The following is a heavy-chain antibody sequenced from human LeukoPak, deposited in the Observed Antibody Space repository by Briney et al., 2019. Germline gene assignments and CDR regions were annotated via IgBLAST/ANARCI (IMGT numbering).Heavy chain of an antibody. V-gene: IGHV3-9*01. CDR1: GFTFDDYA. Sequence: GGSLRLSCAASGFTFDDYAMHWVRQAPGKGLEWVSGISWNSGSIGYADSVKGRFTISSDNAKNSLYLQMNSLRAEDTALYYCAKWVSSGWYFQDRLYYFDYWGQGTLVTVSS. CDR2: ISWNSGSI. J-gene: IGHJ4*02. D-gene: IGHD6-19*01. CDR3: AKWVSSGWYFQDRLYYFDY.